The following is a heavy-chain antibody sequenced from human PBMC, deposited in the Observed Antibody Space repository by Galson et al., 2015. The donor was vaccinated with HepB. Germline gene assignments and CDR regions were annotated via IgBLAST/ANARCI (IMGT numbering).Heavy chain of an antibody. Sequence: SLRLSCAASGFTFSSYSMNWVRQAPGKGLEWVSSISSSSSYIYYADSVKGRFTISRDNAKNSLYLQMNSLRAEDTAVYYCARDSDEWQLVRLYYYYYMDVWGKGTTVTVSS. J-gene: IGHJ6*03. CDR3: ARDSDEWQLVRLYYYYYMDV. CDR2: ISSSSSYI. V-gene: IGHV3-21*01. D-gene: IGHD6-13*01. CDR1: GFTFSSYS.